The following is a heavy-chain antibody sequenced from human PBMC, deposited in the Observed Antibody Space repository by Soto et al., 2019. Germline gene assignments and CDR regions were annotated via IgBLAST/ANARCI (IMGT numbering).Heavy chain of an antibody. D-gene: IGHD3-16*01. J-gene: IGHJ4*02. CDR3: AREGGESSDGLYYFDS. V-gene: IGHV4-30-4*01. CDR2: IYYSGNT. CDR1: GGSTSSDNY. Sequence: SETLSLTCTVSGGSTSSDNYWSWIRQPPGKGLEWIGHIYYSGNTDYNPSLKSRLAISIDTSKNQFSLKLSSVTAADTAVYFCAREGGESSDGLYYFDSWGQGILVTVSS.